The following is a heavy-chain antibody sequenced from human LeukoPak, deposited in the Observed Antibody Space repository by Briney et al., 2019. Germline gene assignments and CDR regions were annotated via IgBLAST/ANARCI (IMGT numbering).Heavy chain of an antibody. CDR2: IKSASDGGTT. V-gene: IGHV3-15*01. D-gene: IGHD3-22*01. Sequence: GGSLRLPCTASGFTFTNAWMTWVRQAPGKGLVWVGRIKSASDGGTTDYAAPVKGRFTISRDDSKNTLYLQMDSLNSEDSAVYYCTTEYYYDSSGSLFYFDYWGQGSLVTVSS. CDR1: GFTFTNAW. J-gene: IGHJ4*02. CDR3: TTEYYYDSSGSLFYFDY.